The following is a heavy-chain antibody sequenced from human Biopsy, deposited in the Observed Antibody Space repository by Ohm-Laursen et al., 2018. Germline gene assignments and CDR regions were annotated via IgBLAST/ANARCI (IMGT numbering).Heavy chain of an antibody. D-gene: IGHD4/OR15-4a*01. J-gene: IGHJ4*02. CDR1: VFIHGDHV. V-gene: IGHV3-15*01. Sequence: SLSLSLAASVFIHGDHVMSSVGAARRKALEWVGGIKSKTDGETTDHAAPVKERLAMSRDDSKNTLYLQMDSLNTEYATVYDCQSGYVANSDWGQGTLVTVSS. CDR2: IKSKTDGETT. CDR3: QSGYVANSD.